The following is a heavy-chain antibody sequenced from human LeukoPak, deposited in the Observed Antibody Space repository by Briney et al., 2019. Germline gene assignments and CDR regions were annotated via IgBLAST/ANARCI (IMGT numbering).Heavy chain of an antibody. V-gene: IGHV3-23*01. CDR2: ISGSGGST. Sequence: PGGSLRLSCAASGFTFSSYAMSWVRQAPGKGLEWASAISGSGGSTYYADSVKGRFTISRDNSKNTLYLQMNSLRAEDTALYYCARGMGDYVWGSYHRYFDYWGQGTLVTVSS. D-gene: IGHD3-16*02. CDR3: ARGMGDYVWGSYHRYFDY. J-gene: IGHJ4*02. CDR1: GFTFSSYA.